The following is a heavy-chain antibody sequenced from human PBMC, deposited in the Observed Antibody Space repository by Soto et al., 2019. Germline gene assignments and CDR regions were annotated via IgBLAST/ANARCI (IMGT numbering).Heavy chain of an antibody. D-gene: IGHD4-17*01. CDR2: IKQDGSEK. CDR3: ARDYGDYVPWYFDL. CDR1: GFTFSSYW. V-gene: IGHV3-7*01. J-gene: IGHJ2*01. Sequence: ESGGGLVQPGGSLRLSCAASGFTFSSYWMSWVRQAPGKGLEWVANIKQDGSEKYYVDSVKGRFTISRDNAKNSLYMQMNSLRAEDTAVYYCARDYGDYVPWYFDLWGRGTLVTVSS.